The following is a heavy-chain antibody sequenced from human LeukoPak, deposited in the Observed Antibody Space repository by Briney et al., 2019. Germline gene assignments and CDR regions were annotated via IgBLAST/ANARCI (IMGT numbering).Heavy chain of an antibody. CDR3: ARGSYYYDSSGVDY. J-gene: IGHJ4*02. V-gene: IGHV1-3*01. CDR2: INAGNGNT. D-gene: IGHD3-22*01. Sequence: ASVKVSCKASGYTFTSYAMHWVRQAPGQRLEWMGWINAGNGNTKYSQKFQGRVTITRDTSASTAYMELSSLRSEDTAVYYCARGSYYYDSSGVDYWGQGTLVTVSS. CDR1: GYTFTSYA.